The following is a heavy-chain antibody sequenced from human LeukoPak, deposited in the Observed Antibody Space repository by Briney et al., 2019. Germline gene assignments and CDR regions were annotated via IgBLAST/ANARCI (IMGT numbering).Heavy chain of an antibody. D-gene: IGHD6-13*01. CDR2: ISAYNGNT. CDR1: GYTFTSYG. Sequence: ASVKVSCKASGYTFTSYGFSWVRQAPGQGLEWMGWISAYNGNTNYAQKLQGRVTMTTDTSTSTAYMELRSLRPDDTAVYYCARALSYSSSWYFDYWGQGTLVTVSS. J-gene: IGHJ4*02. CDR3: ARALSYSSSWYFDY. V-gene: IGHV1-18*01.